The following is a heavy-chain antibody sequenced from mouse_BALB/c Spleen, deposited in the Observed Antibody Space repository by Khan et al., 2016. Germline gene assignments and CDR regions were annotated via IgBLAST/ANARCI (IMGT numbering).Heavy chain of an antibody. CDR2: INSAGNDT. CDR1: EYEFPSHD. D-gene: IGHD1-1*01. Sequence: EVELVESGGGLVQPGESLKLSCESNEYEFPSHDMSWVRKTPEKRLELVAAINSAGNDTYYPDTMERRFIISRDNTKKTLYLQINSLRSENTALYYGTRHYNGSSFWFAYWGQGTLVTVSA. V-gene: IGHV5-2*01. CDR3: TRHYNGSSFWFAY. J-gene: IGHJ3*01.